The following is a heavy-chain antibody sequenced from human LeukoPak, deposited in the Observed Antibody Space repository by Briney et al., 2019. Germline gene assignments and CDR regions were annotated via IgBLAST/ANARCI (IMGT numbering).Heavy chain of an antibody. Sequence: GGSLRLSCAASGFTFSDYYMSWIRQAPGKGLEWVSYISSSSSYTNYADSVKGRFTISRDNAKNSLYLQMKSLSAEDTAVYYCARGDGYNFFDYWGQGTLVTVSS. V-gene: IGHV3-11*05. D-gene: IGHD5-24*01. CDR1: GFTFSDYY. CDR3: ARGDGYNFFDY. J-gene: IGHJ4*02. CDR2: ISSSSSYT.